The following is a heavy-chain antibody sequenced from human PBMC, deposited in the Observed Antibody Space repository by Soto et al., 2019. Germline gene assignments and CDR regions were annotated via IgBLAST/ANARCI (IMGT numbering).Heavy chain of an antibody. CDR2: ISAYNGNT. D-gene: IGHD7-27*01. CDR3: ARVGTPIDS. CDR1: GYTCTNFG. Sequence: QVQLVQSGAEVKKPGASVKVSCKTSGYTCTNFGLSWVRQAPGQGLEWMGWISAYNGNTNYAQHFQGRVTMTTDTSASTAYMELRSLRSDDTAVYYCARVGTPIDSCGPGSLVTVSS. J-gene: IGHJ5*01. V-gene: IGHV1-18*01.